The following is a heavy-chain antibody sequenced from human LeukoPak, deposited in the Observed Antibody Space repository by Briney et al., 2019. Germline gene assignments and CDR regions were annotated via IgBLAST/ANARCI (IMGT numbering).Heavy chain of an antibody. J-gene: IGHJ2*01. CDR2: ISGYNGNT. Sequence: TLVKVSCKASGYTFISYGISWVRQAPGQGLEWMGWISGYNGNTNYAQNLQGRVTMTTDTSTSTAYMELRSLRSDDTAVYYCARGLGVVTAQSEQPKPRYFDLWGRGTQVTVPS. D-gene: IGHD2-21*02. CDR3: ARGLGVVTAQSEQPKPRYFDL. CDR1: GYTFISYG. V-gene: IGHV1-18*01.